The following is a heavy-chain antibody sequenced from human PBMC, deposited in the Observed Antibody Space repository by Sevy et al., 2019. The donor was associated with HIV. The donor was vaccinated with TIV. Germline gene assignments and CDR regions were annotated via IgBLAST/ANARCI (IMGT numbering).Heavy chain of an antibody. Sequence: GGSLRLSCVASGFTFRSYWMNWLRQAPGKGLEWVANINQDGSEKFYLDSVKGRFTISRDNAKNSVFLQMDSLRAEDTAVYYCARILDYWGQGSLVTLSS. J-gene: IGHJ4*02. CDR1: GFTFRSYW. CDR2: INQDGSEK. D-gene: IGHD1-1*01. V-gene: IGHV3-7*01. CDR3: ARILDY.